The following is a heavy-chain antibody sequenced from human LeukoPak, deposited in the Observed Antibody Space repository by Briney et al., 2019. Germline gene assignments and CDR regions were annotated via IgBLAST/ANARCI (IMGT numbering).Heavy chain of an antibody. CDR3: ARRERNRSGSYSIDY. D-gene: IGHD1-26*01. Sequence: GESLKISCQGSGYSFTSYWIGWVRQMPGKGLEWMGIIYPGDSDTRYSPSFQGQVTISADKSISTAYLQWSSLKASDTAMYYCARRERNRSGSYSIDYWGQGTLVTVSS. V-gene: IGHV5-51*01. CDR2: IYPGDSDT. CDR1: GYSFTSYW. J-gene: IGHJ4*02.